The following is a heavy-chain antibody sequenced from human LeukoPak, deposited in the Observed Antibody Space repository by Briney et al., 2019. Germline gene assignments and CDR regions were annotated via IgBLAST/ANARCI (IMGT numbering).Heavy chain of an antibody. CDR3: ARSRVRGVIRGAFDI. D-gene: IGHD3-10*02. V-gene: IGHV4-34*01. J-gene: IGHJ3*02. CDR2: INHSGST. Sequence: PSETLSLTCAVYGGSFSGYYWSWIRQPPGKGLEWIGEINHSGSTNYNPSLKSRVTISVDTSKNQFSLKLSSVTAADTAVYYCARSRVRGVIRGAFDIWGQGTMVTVSS. CDR1: GGSFSGYY.